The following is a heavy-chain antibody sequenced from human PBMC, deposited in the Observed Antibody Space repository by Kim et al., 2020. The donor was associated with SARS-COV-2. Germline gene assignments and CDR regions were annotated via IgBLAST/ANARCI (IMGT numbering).Heavy chain of an antibody. D-gene: IGHD3-3*01. CDR2: ISADGNST. V-gene: IGHV3-30*18. CDR3: AKDLNPYWRGGCYGMCV. CDR1: GFTFSSFG. J-gene: IGHJ6*02. Sequence: GGSLRLSCAASGFTFSSFGMHWVRQAPGKGLEWVAIISADGNSTYFVDSVKGRFTISRDNSKDTLYLQMNSLRVEDTAVYYCAKDLNPYWRGGCYGMCVGGQGTSLAVS.